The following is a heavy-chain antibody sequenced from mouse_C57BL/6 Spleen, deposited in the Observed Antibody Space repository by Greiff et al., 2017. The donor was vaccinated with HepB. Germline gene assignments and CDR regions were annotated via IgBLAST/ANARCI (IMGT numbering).Heavy chain of an antibody. J-gene: IGHJ3*01. CDR2: ISSGGSYT. V-gene: IGHV5-6*01. CDR1: GFTFSSYG. CDR3: ARQGITSEFAY. D-gene: IGHD2-4*01. Sequence: EVQGVESGGDLVKPGGSLKLSCAASGFTFSSYGLSWVSQTPDKRLEWVATISSGGSYTYYPDSVKGRFTISIDNAKHTLYLQMRSLKSEDTAMYYCARQGITSEFAYWGQGTLVTVSA.